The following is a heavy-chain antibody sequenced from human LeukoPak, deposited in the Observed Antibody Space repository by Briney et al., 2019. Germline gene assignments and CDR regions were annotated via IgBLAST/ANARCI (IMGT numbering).Heavy chain of an antibody. CDR3: AKDRGTPQNYYDSSGYYDY. D-gene: IGHD3-22*01. V-gene: IGHV3-23*01. Sequence: PGGSLRLSCAASGFTFSSYAMSWVRQAPGKGLEWVSAISGSGGSTYYADSVKGRFTISRDNSKNTLYLQMNSLRAEDTAVYYCAKDRGTPQNYYDSSGYYDYWGQGTLVTVSS. CDR2: ISGSGGST. CDR1: GFTFSSYA. J-gene: IGHJ4*02.